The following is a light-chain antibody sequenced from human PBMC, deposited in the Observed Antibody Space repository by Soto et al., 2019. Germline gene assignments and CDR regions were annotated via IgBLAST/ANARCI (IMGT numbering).Light chain of an antibody. J-gene: IGLJ1*01. Sequence: QSVLTQPPSVSGAPGQRVTISCTGSSSNIGAGYDVHWYQQLPGTAPKLLIYVNSNRPSGVPDRFSGSKSGTSASLAITGLQAEDEADYYCQSYDSSLSGYYVFGTGTKLTV. CDR3: QSYDSSLSGYYV. CDR1: SSNIGAGYD. V-gene: IGLV1-40*01. CDR2: VNS.